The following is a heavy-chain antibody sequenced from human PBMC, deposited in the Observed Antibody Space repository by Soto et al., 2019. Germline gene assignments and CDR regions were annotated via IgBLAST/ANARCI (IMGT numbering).Heavy chain of an antibody. J-gene: IGHJ6*03. V-gene: IGHV4-34*01. CDR1: GGSFSGYY. CDR2: INHSGST. Sequence: SETLSLTCAVYGGSFSGYYWSWIRQPPGKGLEWIGEINHSGSTNYNPSPKSRVTISVDTSKNQFSLKLSSVTAADTAVYYCAGKGPRSIAAWGYYYYYMDVWGKGTTVTVSS. D-gene: IGHD6-6*01. CDR3: AGKGPRSIAAWGYYYYYMDV.